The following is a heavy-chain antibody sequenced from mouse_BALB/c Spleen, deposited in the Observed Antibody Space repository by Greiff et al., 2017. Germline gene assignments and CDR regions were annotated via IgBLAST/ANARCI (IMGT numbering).Heavy chain of an antibody. CDR1: GYSITSGYY. J-gene: IGHJ2*01. V-gene: IGHV3-6*02. CDR3: ASEITTTGGFDY. CDR2: ISYDGSN. D-gene: IGHD2-4*01. Sequence: DVQLQESGPGLVKPSQSLSLTCSVTGYSITSGYYWNWIRQFPGNKLEWMGYISYDGSNNYNPSLKNRISITRDTSKNQFFLKLNSVTTEDTATYYCASEITTTGGFDYWGQGTTLTVSS.